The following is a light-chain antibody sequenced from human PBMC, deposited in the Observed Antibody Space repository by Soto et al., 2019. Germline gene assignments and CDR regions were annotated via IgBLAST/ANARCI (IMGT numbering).Light chain of an antibody. CDR3: SSYTSSSPLG. CDR2: DVS. Sequence: QSALTQPASVSGSPGQSITISCTGTSSDVGGYNYVSWYQQHPGKAPKLMIYDVSNRPSGVSNRFSGSKSGNTASLTIYGLQAEDEADYYCSSYTSSSPLGFGTGTKLTVL. CDR1: SSDVGGYNY. V-gene: IGLV2-14*01. J-gene: IGLJ1*01.